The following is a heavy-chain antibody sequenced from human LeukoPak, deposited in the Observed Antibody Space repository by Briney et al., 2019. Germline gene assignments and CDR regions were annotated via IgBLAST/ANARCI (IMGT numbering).Heavy chain of an antibody. CDR3: ARVRRITIFGVVNDIIGVYFDY. V-gene: IGHV4-39*07. Sequence: PSETLSLTCTVSGGSISSSSYYWGWIRQPPGKGLEWIGSIYYSGSTYYNPSLKSRVTISVDTSKNQFSLKLSSVTAADTAVYYCARVRRITIFGVVNDIIGVYFDYWGQGTLVTVSS. CDR1: GGSISSSSYY. J-gene: IGHJ4*02. CDR2: IYYSGST. D-gene: IGHD3-3*01.